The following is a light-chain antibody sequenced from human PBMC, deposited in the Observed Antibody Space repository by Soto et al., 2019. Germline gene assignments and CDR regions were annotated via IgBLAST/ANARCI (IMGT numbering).Light chain of an antibody. J-gene: IGKJ1*01. CDR3: QQYDNWPT. CDR2: GAS. Sequence: EIVLTQSPGTLSLSPGERATLSCRASQSVSINYVAWYQQRPGQAPRLLIYGASGRATGIPDRFSGSESGTEFTLTISSLQSEDFAVYYCQQYDNWPTFGQGTKVDIK. CDR1: QSVSINY. V-gene: IGKV3-20*01.